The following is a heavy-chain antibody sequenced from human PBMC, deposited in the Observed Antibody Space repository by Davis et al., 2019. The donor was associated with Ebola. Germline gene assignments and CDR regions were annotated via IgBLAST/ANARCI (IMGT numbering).Heavy chain of an antibody. J-gene: IGHJ4*02. CDR1: GYSFTTYW. D-gene: IGHD5-12*01. V-gene: IGHV5-51*01. CDR3: ARHRPMSLGYRYFDY. Sequence: GESLKISCKASGYSFTTYWIVWVRQMPGKGLECMGIIFPGDSDTRYSPSFQGQVSISADKSISTAYLQWSSLKASDTAMYYCARHRPMSLGYRYFDYRGQGTLVTVSS. CDR2: IFPGDSDT.